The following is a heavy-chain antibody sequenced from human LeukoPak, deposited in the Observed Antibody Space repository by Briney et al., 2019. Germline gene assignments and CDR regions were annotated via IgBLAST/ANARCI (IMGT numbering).Heavy chain of an antibody. V-gene: IGHV1-18*01. Sequence: ASVKVSCKASGYTFTSYGISWVRQAPGQGLEWMGWISAYNGNTNYAQKLQGRVTMTTDTSTSTAYMELRSLRSDDTAVYYCARADFLGYCSSTSCYDLFPYWGQGTLVTVSS. CDR3: ARADFLGYCSSTSCYDLFPY. D-gene: IGHD2-2*01. CDR1: GYTFTSYG. J-gene: IGHJ4*02. CDR2: ISAYNGNT.